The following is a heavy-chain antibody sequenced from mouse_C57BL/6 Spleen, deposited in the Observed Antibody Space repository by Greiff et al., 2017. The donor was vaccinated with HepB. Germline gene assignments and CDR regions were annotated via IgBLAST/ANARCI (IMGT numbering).Heavy chain of an antibody. Sequence: EVMLVESGGGLVQSGRSLRLSCATSGFTFSDFYMEWVRQAPGKGLEWIAASRNKANDYTTEYSASVKGRFIVSRDTSQSILYLQMNALRAEDTAIYYCARGDMARYFDVWGTGTTVTVSS. CDR1: GFTFSDFY. CDR2: SRNKANDYTT. D-gene: IGHD1-1*02. V-gene: IGHV7-1*01. CDR3: ARGDMARYFDV. J-gene: IGHJ1*03.